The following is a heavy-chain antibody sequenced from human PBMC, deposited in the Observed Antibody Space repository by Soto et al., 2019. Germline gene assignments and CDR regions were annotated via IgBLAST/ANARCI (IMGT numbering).Heavy chain of an antibody. CDR1: GGNFIGYY. CDR3: ARGCYDYVWGSYRSNYYYGMDV. V-gene: IGHV4-34*01. D-gene: IGHD3-16*02. CDR2: INHSGST. Sequence: SETMSLTCAVYGGNFIGYYWSWIRKPPGKGLEWIGEINHSGSTNYNPSLKSRVTISVDTSKNQFSLKLSSVTAADTAVYYCARGCYDYVWGSYRSNYYYGMDVWGQGTTVTVSS. J-gene: IGHJ6*02.